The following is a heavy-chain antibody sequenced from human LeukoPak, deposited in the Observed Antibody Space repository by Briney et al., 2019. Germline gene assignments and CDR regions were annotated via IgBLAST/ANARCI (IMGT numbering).Heavy chain of an antibody. J-gene: IGHJ3*02. CDR1: GDSITTFY. Sequence: SETLSLTCNVYGDSITTFYWNWVRQSPGKELEWVGHIIYSGGTNYNPSLESRVTISMDTSKNQFSLKLTSVTAADTAVYYCARETYYHDSSGGAFDIWGQGTMVTVSS. CDR3: ARETYYHDSSGGAFDI. V-gene: IGHV4-59*08. D-gene: IGHD3-22*01. CDR2: IIYSGGT.